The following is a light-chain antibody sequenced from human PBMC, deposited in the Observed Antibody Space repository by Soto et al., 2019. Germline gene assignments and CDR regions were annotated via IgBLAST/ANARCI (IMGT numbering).Light chain of an antibody. CDR2: DDS. J-gene: IGKJ2*01. V-gene: IGKV1-5*01. CDR1: QGISAW. Sequence: DIQMTQSPSTLSASVGDRVTITCRASQGISAWLAWYQQKPGKAPKLLIFDDSTLQSGVPSRFSGSGSGTDFTLTISSLQPDDFATYYCQQYSSFWNTFGQGTKLEIK. CDR3: QQYSSFWNT.